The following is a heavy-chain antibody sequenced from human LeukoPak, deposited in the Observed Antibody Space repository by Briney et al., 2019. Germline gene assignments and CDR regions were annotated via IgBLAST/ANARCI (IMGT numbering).Heavy chain of an antibody. Sequence: GGSLRLSCVASGFTFRNYVMTWVRQAPGKGLEWVSSISGSGESTYYADSVKGRFTISRDNSRDTLYVQMNSLRAEDTAVYYCAKKNPSTDWGQGTLVTVSS. V-gene: IGHV3-23*01. CDR2: ISGSGEST. D-gene: IGHD2/OR15-2a*01. J-gene: IGHJ4*02. CDR3: AKKNPSTD. CDR1: GFTFRNYV.